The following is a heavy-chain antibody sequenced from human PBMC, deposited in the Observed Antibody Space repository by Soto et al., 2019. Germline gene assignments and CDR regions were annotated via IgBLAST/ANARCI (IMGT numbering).Heavy chain of an antibody. CDR1: GFTFNTNG. D-gene: IGHD4-17*01. CDR3: AKDKPTDAFDI. J-gene: IGHJ3*02. CDR2: ISYDGSNK. V-gene: IGHV3-30*18. Sequence: GGSLRLSCATSGFTFNTNGMHWVRQAPGKGLEWVAVISYDGSNKYYADSVKGRFTISRDNSKNTLYLQMNSLRAEDTAVYYCAKDKPTDAFDIWGQGTMVTVSS.